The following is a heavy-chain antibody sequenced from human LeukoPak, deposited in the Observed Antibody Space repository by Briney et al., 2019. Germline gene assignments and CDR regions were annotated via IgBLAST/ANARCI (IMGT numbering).Heavy chain of an antibody. D-gene: IGHD3-3*01. CDR1: GFTFSSYA. V-gene: IGHV3-30-3*01. Sequence: GRSLRLSCAASGFTFSSYAMHWVRQAPGKGLEWVAVISYDGSNKYYADSVKGRFTISRDNSKNTLYLQMNSLRAEDTAVYYCAKDSDPDYDFWSGYYASHFDYWGQGTLVTVSS. CDR3: AKDSDPDYDFWSGYYASHFDY. J-gene: IGHJ4*02. CDR2: ISYDGSNK.